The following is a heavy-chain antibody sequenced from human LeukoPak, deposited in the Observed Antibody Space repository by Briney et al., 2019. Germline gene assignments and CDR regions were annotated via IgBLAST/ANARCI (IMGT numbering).Heavy chain of an antibody. CDR2: IYSGGST. CDR3: ARDRSLVGATTGDAFDI. J-gene: IGHJ3*02. V-gene: IGHV3-66*02. D-gene: IGHD1-26*01. CDR1: GFTVSSNY. Sequence: SGGSLRLCCAASGFTVSSNYMSWVRQAPGKGLEWVSVIYSGGSTYYADSVKGRFTISRDNSKNTLYLQMNSLRAEDTAVYYCARDRSLVGATTGDAFDIWGQGTMVTVSS.